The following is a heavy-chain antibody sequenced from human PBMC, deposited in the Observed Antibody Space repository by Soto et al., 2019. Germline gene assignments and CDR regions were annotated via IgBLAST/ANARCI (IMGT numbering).Heavy chain of an antibody. Sequence: QVQLQESGPGLVKPSETLSLTCTVSGGSISSYYWSWIRQPAGKGLEWIGRIYTSGSTNYNPSLKSRVTMSVDTSKNQFSLKLSSVTAAYTAVYYCARVRIAARTGAYGMDVWGQGTTVTVSS. V-gene: IGHV4-4*07. CDR2: IYTSGST. CDR1: GGSISSYY. CDR3: ARVRIAARTGAYGMDV. D-gene: IGHD6-6*01. J-gene: IGHJ6*02.